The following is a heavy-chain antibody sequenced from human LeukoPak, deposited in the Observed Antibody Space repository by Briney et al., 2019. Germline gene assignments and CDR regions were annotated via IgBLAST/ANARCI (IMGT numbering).Heavy chain of an antibody. V-gene: IGHV4-30-2*01. Sequence: SETLSLTCTVSGGSISSGGYSWSWIRQPPGKGLEWIGYIYDSGSKYYNPSLKSRVTISVDKSKNQFSLNLSSVTAADTAVYYCARGVPAAVTNYFDYWGQGTLVTVSS. J-gene: IGHJ4*02. CDR2: IYDSGSK. CDR3: ARGVPAAVTNYFDY. D-gene: IGHD2-2*01. CDR1: GGSISSGGYS.